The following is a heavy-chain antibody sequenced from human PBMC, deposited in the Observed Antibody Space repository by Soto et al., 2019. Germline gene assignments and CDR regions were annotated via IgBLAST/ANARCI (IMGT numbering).Heavy chain of an antibody. CDR3: ARVSAVSAEYYFDY. Sequence: QVQLRESGPGLMRPSQTLSLTCTVSGASVTSTGYYWTWIRQSPGKGLEWLGYILHNGNADYSPSLETRLSISLDSSKNQFSLKVNSESAADTAIYFCARVSAVSAEYYFDYWGQGALVTVSS. D-gene: IGHD6-19*01. CDR1: GASVTSTGYY. V-gene: IGHV4-30-4*01. CDR2: ILHNGNA. J-gene: IGHJ4*02.